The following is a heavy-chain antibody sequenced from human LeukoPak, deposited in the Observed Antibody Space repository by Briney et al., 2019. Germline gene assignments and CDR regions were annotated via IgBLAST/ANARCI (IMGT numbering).Heavy chain of an antibody. J-gene: IGHJ4*02. CDR1: GGSFSGYY. Sequence: RPSETLSLTCAVYGGSFSGYYWSWIRQPPGKGLEWIGEINHSGSTNYNPSLKSRVTISVDTSKNQFSLKLSSVTAADTAVYYCARHLYDYGDYVGFFDYWGQGTLVTVSS. D-gene: IGHD4-17*01. CDR3: ARHLYDYGDYVGFFDY. V-gene: IGHV4-34*01. CDR2: INHSGST.